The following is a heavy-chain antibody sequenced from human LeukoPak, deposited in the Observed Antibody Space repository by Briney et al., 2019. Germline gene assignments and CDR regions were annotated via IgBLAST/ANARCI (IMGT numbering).Heavy chain of an antibody. J-gene: IGHJ3*02. CDR3: ARGEKDCSGGSCYSGAFDI. Sequence: ASVKVSCKASGYTFTSYGISWVRQAPGQGLEWMGWISAYNGNTNYAQKLQGRVTMTTDTSTSTVYMELSSLRSEDTAVYYCARGEKDCSGGSCYSGAFDIWGQGTMVTVSS. V-gene: IGHV1-18*01. CDR1: GYTFTSYG. CDR2: ISAYNGNT. D-gene: IGHD2-15*01.